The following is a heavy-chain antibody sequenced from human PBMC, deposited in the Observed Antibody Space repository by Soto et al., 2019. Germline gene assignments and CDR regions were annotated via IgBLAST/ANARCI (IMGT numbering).Heavy chain of an antibody. CDR1: GGSMSSYY. D-gene: IGHD3-16*01. Sequence: QVQLQESGPGLVKPSETLSLTCTVSGGSMSSYYWGWIRQPPGKGLEWIGYIYYSGSTNYNPSLKSRVTISVDTSKNQFSLKLNSVTAADTAVYYCARRWGGALDYWGQGTLVTVSS. CDR2: IYYSGST. CDR3: ARRWGGALDY. J-gene: IGHJ4*02. V-gene: IGHV4-59*08.